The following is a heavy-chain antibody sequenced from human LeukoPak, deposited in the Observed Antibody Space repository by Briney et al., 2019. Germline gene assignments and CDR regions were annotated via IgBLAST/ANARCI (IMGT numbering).Heavy chain of an antibody. CDR1: GFIFSTYA. D-gene: IGHD3-10*01. J-gene: IGHJ4*02. Sequence: PGGSLRLLCAASGFIFSTYAMHWVRQAPGKGLDWVAVISYDESNEYYADSVKGRFTISRDNSKNTLYLQMNSLRAEDSAVYYCARDSYGSDYWGQGTLVTVSS. CDR3: ARDSYGSDY. V-gene: IGHV3-30-3*01. CDR2: ISYDESNE.